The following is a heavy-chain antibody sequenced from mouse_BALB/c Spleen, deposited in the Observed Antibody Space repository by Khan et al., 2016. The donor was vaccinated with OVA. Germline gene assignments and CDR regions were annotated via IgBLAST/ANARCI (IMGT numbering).Heavy chain of an antibody. CDR3: VRDGAYHRNDGWFAY. CDR2: INPSNGYT. Sequence: QVQLKESGAELARPGASVKMSCKASGYTFTSYTIHWVKKRPGQGLEWIGYINPSNGYTNYNQKFKDKATLTTDNSSTTAYLQLSSLTSEDSAVYDCVRDGAYHRNDGWFAYWGQGTLVTVSA. V-gene: IGHV1-4*01. J-gene: IGHJ3*01. D-gene: IGHD2-14*01. CDR1: GYTFTSYT.